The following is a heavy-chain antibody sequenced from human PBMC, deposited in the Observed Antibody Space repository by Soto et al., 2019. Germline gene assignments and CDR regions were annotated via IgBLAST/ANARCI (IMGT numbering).Heavy chain of an antibody. J-gene: IGHJ4*02. Sequence: EVQVVESGGGLVQPGGSLRLSCAASGFTFSSFWMHWVRQAPEKGLVWVSRINPVGSNPYYADSVKGRFTISRDNAKNRGYLQRDSLGAEDTAVYYCARGLDGGRYGFGKWGQGALLTVSS. V-gene: IGHV3-74*01. D-gene: IGHD3-10*01. CDR2: INPVGSNP. CDR3: ARGLDGGRYGFGK. CDR1: GFTFSSFW.